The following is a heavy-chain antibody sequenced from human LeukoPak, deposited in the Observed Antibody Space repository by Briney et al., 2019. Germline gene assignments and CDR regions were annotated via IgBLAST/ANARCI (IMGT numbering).Heavy chain of an antibody. V-gene: IGHV3-7*03. D-gene: IGHD3-22*01. CDR2: IKEDGTKK. CDR1: GFTFTNAW. Sequence: GGSLRLTCAASGFTFTNAWMTWVRQAPGKALEWVANIKEDGTKKNYVDSVKGRFTISRDNAKNSLYLQMSSLRAEDTAVYYCATPLDYYDSSGYHQGGDWGQGTLVTVSS. J-gene: IGHJ4*02. CDR3: ATPLDYYDSSGYHQGGD.